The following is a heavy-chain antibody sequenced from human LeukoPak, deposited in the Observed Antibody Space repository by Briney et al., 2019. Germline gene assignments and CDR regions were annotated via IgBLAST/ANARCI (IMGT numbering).Heavy chain of an antibody. CDR1: GFTFSSYA. Sequence: PGGSLRLSCAASGFTFSSYAVSWVRQAPGKGLEWVSDISGSGGSTYYADSVKGRFTISRDNSKNTLYLQMNSLRAEDTAVYYCAKGGVSSGSYYFDYWGQGTLVTVSS. D-gene: IGHD3-22*01. CDR2: ISGSGGST. J-gene: IGHJ4*02. V-gene: IGHV3-23*01. CDR3: AKGGVSSGSYYFDY.